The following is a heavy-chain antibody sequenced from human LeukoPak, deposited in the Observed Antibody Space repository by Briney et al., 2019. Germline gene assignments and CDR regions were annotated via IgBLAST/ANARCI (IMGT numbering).Heavy chain of an antibody. Sequence: GGSLRLSCAGSGFTFTRFWMHWVRQAPGKGLVWVSRINVEGTTTTYADSVEGRFSISRDENTLNLQMNHLRVDDTAVYYCTRGGEEPFDYWGQGTLVTVSS. V-gene: IGHV3-74*01. CDR1: GFTFTRFW. CDR3: TRGGEEPFDY. CDR2: INVEGTTT. J-gene: IGHJ4*02. D-gene: IGHD3-10*01.